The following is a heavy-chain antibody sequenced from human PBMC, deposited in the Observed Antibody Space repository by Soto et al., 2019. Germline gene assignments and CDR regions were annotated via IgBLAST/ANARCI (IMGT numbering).Heavy chain of an antibody. V-gene: IGHV3-66*01. J-gene: IGHJ6*02. D-gene: IGHD2-2*01. Sequence: GGSLRLSCAASGFTVSSNYMSWVRQAPGKGLEWVSVIYSGGSTYYADSVKGRFTISRDNSKNTLYLQMNSLRAEDTAVYYCARDPGCSSTSCYYYYGMDVWGQGTTVTVSS. CDR3: ARDPGCSSTSCYYYYGMDV. CDR1: GFTVSSNY. CDR2: IYSGGST.